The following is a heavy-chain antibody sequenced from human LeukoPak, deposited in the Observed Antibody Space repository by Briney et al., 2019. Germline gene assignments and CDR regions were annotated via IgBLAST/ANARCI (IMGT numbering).Heavy chain of an antibody. V-gene: IGHV4-39*02. CDR2: IYFSGRT. D-gene: IGHD3-22*01. CDR3: ARDHRSYYYDSSGYSPDY. CDR1: GGSISSSSYY. J-gene: IGHJ4*02. Sequence: SETLSLTCNVSGGSISSSSYYWGWIRQPPGKGLEGIGSIYFSGRTYYNMSLKSRVTISIDTSKNQFSLKVSSVTAADTAVYYCARDHRSYYYDSSGYSPDYWGQGTLVTVSS.